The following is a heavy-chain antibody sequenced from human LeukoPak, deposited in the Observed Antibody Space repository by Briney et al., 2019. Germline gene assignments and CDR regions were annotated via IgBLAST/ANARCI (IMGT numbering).Heavy chain of an antibody. CDR1: GGSFSGYY. V-gene: IGHV4-34*01. J-gene: IGHJ5*02. CDR2: INHSGST. CDR3: ARRRILGYCSGGSCYSRWFDP. D-gene: IGHD2-15*01. Sequence: SETLSLTCAVYGGSFSGYYWSWIRQPPGKGLEWIGEINHSGSTNYNPSLKSRVTISVDTSKNQFSLKLSSVTAADTAVYYCARRRILGYCSGGSCYSRWFDPWGQGTLVTVSS.